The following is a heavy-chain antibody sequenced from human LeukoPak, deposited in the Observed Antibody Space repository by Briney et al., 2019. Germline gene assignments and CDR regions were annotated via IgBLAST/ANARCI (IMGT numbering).Heavy chain of an antibody. V-gene: IGHV3-11*04. CDR3: ARQNYYDSSGYYYYYGMDV. Sequence: GGSLRLSCAASGFTVSSNYMSWVRQAPGKGLEWVSYISSSGSTIYYADSVKGRFTISRDNAKNSLYLQMNSLRAEDTAVYYCARQNYYDSSGYYYYYGMDVWGQGTTVTVSS. D-gene: IGHD3-22*01. CDR1: GFTVSSNY. CDR2: ISSSGSTI. J-gene: IGHJ6*02.